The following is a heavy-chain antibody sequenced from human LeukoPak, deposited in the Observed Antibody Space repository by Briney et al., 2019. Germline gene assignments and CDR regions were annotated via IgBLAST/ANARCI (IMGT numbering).Heavy chain of an antibody. CDR3: ATVAVIRGVTYFDY. Sequence: SETLSLTCTVSGGSISSYYWSWIRQPPGKGLEWIAYLFYSGSTDYNPSLESRVTISVDASKHQFSLKLRSVTAADTAVYYCATVAVIRGVTYFDYWGQGTLVTVSS. V-gene: IGHV4-59*01. CDR1: GGSISSYY. CDR2: LFYSGST. D-gene: IGHD3-10*01. J-gene: IGHJ4*02.